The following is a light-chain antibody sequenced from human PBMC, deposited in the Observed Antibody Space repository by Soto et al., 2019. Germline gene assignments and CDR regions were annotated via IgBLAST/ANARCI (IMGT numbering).Light chain of an antibody. CDR1: QSVSSY. Sequence: EIVLTQSPATLSLSPGERATLSCRASQSVSSYLAWYQQKPGQAPRLLIYDASNRATGIPARFSGSGSGTDFTLTISGLEPEDFAVYYCQQRSHWPGSLTFGGGTKVEIK. V-gene: IGKV3-11*01. CDR3: QQRSHWPGSLT. CDR2: DAS. J-gene: IGKJ4*01.